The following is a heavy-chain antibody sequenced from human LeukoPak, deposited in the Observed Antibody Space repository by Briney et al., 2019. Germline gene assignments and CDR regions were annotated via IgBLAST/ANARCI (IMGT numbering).Heavy chain of an antibody. J-gene: IGHJ4*02. V-gene: IGHV4-59*01. CDR1: GGSISSYY. CDR2: IYYSGST. Sequence: SETLSLTCTVSGGSISSYYWSWIRQPPGKGLEWIGYIYYSGSTNYNPSLKSRVTISVDTSKNQFSLKLSSVTAADTAVYYCARAIVVVPAAMYYFDYWGQGTLVTVSS. CDR3: ARAIVVVPAAMYYFDY. D-gene: IGHD2-2*01.